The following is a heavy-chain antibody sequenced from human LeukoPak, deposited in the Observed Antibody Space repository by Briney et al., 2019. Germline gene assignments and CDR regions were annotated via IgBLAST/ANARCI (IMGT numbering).Heavy chain of an antibody. V-gene: IGHV5-51*01. Sequence: GESLKISCKGSGYSFTGYWIGWVRQMPGKGLEWMGIIYPGDSDTRYSPSFQGQVTISADKSISTAYLQWSSLKASDTAMYYCARRGIAAAGIGLNYFDYWGQGTLVTVSS. CDR3: ARRGIAAAGIGLNYFDY. J-gene: IGHJ4*02. CDR2: IYPGDSDT. CDR1: GYSFTGYW. D-gene: IGHD6-13*01.